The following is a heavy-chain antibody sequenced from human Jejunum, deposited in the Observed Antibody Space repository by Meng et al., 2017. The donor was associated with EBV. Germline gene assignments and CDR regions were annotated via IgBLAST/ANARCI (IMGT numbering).Heavy chain of an antibody. CDR3: ARDGCSSPGCYQDF. CDR2: KGTGRD. Sequence: EVQLVEAGGGLVKPGECLRRSCVASGFTFHIHSMTWVRQAPGKEPEGVSSKGTGRDYCANSVKGRFTTSRDFSKNSLHLQMSSLRDDDTAIYYCARDGCSSPGCYQDFWGEGTLVTVST. J-gene: IGHJ4*02. CDR1: GFTFHIHS. V-gene: IGHV3-21*01. D-gene: IGHD2-2*01.